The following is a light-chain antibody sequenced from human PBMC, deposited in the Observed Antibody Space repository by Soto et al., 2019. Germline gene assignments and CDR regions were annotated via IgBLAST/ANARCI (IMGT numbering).Light chain of an antibody. Sequence: IQMTQSASSLSGSLRDRVTITCRSSQPLRSWLAWYLQKPGKAPKLLIYKASTLKSGVPSRFSGSGSGTEFTLTISRVQADDVATYYCKHANSYSAAFGQGTKVDIK. J-gene: IGKJ1*01. CDR3: KHANSYSAA. CDR2: KAS. V-gene: IGKV1-5*03. CDR1: QPLRSW.